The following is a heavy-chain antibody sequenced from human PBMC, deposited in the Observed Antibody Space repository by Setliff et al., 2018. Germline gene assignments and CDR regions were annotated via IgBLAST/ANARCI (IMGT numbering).Heavy chain of an antibody. V-gene: IGHV1-46*01. J-gene: IGHJ3*02. D-gene: IGHD3-22*01. Sequence: LTSHYMHWVRQAPGLGLEWMGTINPSSGRTSYAQKFQGRVTMTRDTSTSTVYMDMSSLRSEDTAVYYCARDVFPYHYEGAFDIWGQGTMVTVSS. CDR3: ARDVFPYHYEGAFDI. CDR1: LTSHY. CDR2: INPSSGRT.